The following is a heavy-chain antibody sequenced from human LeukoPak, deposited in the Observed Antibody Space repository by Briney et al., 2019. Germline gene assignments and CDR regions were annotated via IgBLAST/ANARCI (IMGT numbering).Heavy chain of an antibody. CDR2: IRSKAYGGTT. CDR1: GFTFSNAW. D-gene: IGHD1-26*01. J-gene: IGHJ4*02. V-gene: IGHV3-49*03. CDR3: TTWWEEPRTPYS. Sequence: QPGGSLRLSCAASGFTFSNAWMSWFRQAPGKGLEWVGFIRSKAYGGTTEYAASVKGRFTISRDDSKSIAYLQMNSLRAEDTAVYYCTTWWEEPRTPYSWGQGTLVTVSS.